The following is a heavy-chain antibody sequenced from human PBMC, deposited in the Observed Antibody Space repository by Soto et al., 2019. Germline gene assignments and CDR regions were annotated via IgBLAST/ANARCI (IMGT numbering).Heavy chain of an antibody. J-gene: IGHJ6*03. CDR2: ISAYNGNT. CDR3: ARYPVKDDDYYYYYMDV. CDR1: GYTFTSYG. V-gene: IGHV1-18*01. Sequence: QVQLVQSGAEVKKPGASVKVSCKASGYTFTSYGISWVRQAPGQGLEWMGWISAYNGNTNYAQKLQGRVTMTTDTSTRTADMELRSLRSDDTAVDYCARYPVKDDDYYYYYMDVWGKGTTVTVSS. D-gene: IGHD3-3*01.